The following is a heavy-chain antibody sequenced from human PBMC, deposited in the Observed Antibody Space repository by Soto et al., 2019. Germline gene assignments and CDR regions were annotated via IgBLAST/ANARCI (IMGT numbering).Heavy chain of an antibody. J-gene: IGHJ6*02. V-gene: IGHV4-34*01. Sequence: SETLSLTCAVYGGSFSGYYWSWIRQPPGKGLEWIGEINHSGSTNYNPSLKSRVTISVDTSKNQFSLKLSSVTAADTAVYYCATGTMVRGGYYGMDVRGQGTTVTVSS. CDR2: INHSGST. CDR3: ATGTMVRGGYYGMDV. D-gene: IGHD3-10*01. CDR1: GGSFSGYY.